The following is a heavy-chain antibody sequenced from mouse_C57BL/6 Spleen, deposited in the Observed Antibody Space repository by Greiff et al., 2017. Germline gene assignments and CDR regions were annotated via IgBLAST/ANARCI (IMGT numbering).Heavy chain of an antibody. Sequence: VQLQQSGAELVRPGASVTLSCKASGYTFTDYEMHWVKQTPVHGLEWIGAIDPETGGTAYNQKFKGKAILTADKSSSTAYRELRSLTSEDSAVDYCTRSGAAQAKMDYWGQGTSVTVSS. V-gene: IGHV1-15*01. CDR2: IDPETGGT. D-gene: IGHD3-2*02. CDR1: GYTFTDYE. CDR3: TRSGAAQAKMDY. J-gene: IGHJ4*01.